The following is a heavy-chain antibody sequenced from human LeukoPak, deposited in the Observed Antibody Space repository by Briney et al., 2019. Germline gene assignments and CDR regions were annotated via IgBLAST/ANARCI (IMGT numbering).Heavy chain of an antibody. Sequence: PGGSLRLSCAASGFSFSNSYMTWVRQAPGKGLEWVGRIKTKTEGETIHYAAAVKGRFTISRDDSKDTLYLQMNSLKTEDTAVYYCTTGLRWSQPIDYWGQGSLVTVSS. D-gene: IGHD4-17*01. CDR3: TTGLRWSQPIDY. CDR1: GFSFSNSY. J-gene: IGHJ4*02. V-gene: IGHV3-15*01. CDR2: IKTKTEGETI.